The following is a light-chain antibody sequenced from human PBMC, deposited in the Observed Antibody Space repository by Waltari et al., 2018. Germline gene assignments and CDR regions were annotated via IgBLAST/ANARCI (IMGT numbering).Light chain of an antibody. V-gene: IGLV2-11*01. CDR3: CSYAGSYTLV. Sequence: QSALTQPRSVSGSPGHSVTISCPGTSSDVGGYHYASWYQQYPGKAHKLMLYDVSNRPSGVPDRFAGSKSGNTASLTIAGLQAEDEADYYCCSYAGSYTLVFGGGTKLTVL. CDR2: DVS. J-gene: IGLJ2*01. CDR1: SSDVGGYHY.